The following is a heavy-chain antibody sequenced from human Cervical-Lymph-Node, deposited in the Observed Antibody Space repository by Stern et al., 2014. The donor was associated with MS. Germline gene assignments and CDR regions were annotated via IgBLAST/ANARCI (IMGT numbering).Heavy chain of an antibody. J-gene: IGHJ5*02. CDR2: INPNSGGT. V-gene: IGHV1-2*02. D-gene: IGHD6-6*01. CDR1: GYTFTGYY. Sequence: QVQLVQSGAEVKKPGASVKVSCKASGYTFTGYYMHWVRQAPGQGLEWMGWINPNSGGTNYAQKFQGRVTMTRDTSISTAYMELSRLRSDDTAVYYCARDLPPRIAARPMEDWFDPWGQGTLVTVSS. CDR3: ARDLPPRIAARPMEDWFDP.